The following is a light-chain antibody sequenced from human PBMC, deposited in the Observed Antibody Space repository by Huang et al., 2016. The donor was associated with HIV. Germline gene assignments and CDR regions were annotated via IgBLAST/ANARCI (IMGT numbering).Light chain of an antibody. CDR1: QSIIRG. Sequence: DIQMTQSPSTLSASVGDRVTITCRASQSIIRGFAWYQHKTGKAPKLLIYEASSLESGAPSTFSGSGSGTEFTLTINSLQPDNFATYYCQQYNTFPYTFGQGTKLEIK. J-gene: IGKJ2*01. V-gene: IGKV1-5*01. CDR2: EAS. CDR3: QQYNTFPYT.